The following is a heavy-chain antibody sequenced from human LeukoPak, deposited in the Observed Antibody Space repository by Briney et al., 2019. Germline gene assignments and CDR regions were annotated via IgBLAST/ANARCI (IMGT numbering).Heavy chain of an antibody. J-gene: IGHJ1*01. Sequence: GGSLRLSCAASGFTFSSYGMHWVRQAPGKGLEWVAFIRYDGSNKYYADSVKGRFTISRDNSKNTLCLQMNSLRAEDTAVYYCATASYCSSTSCYTRAEYFQHWGQGTLVTVSS. D-gene: IGHD2-2*02. V-gene: IGHV3-30*02. CDR3: ATASYCSSTSCYTRAEYFQH. CDR2: IRYDGSNK. CDR1: GFTFSSYG.